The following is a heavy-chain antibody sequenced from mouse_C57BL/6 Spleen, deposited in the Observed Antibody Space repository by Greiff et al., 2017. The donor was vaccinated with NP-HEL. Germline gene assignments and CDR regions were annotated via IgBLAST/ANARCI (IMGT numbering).Heavy chain of an antibody. V-gene: IGHV1-9*01. Sequence: QVQLQQSGAELMKPGASVKLSCKATGYTFTGYWIEWVKQRPGHGLEWIGEILPGSGNTKYNEKFKGKATLTADTSSSTAYMQLSSLTSEDSAVYYCARTRGYAMDYWGQGTSVTVSS. J-gene: IGHJ4*01. CDR3: ARTRGYAMDY. CDR1: GYTFTGYW. CDR2: ILPGSGNT.